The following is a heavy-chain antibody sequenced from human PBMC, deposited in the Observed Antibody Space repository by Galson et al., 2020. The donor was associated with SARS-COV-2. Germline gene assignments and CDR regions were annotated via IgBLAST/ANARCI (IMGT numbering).Heavy chain of an antibody. D-gene: IGHD1-26*01. J-gene: IGHJ4*02. CDR2: IYYSGSA. Sequence: SETLSLTCDVSGGSITTGDYYWSWIRQPPGKGLEWMGYIYYSGSAYYNPSLKSRISMSVDTSKNQFSLKLNSVTAADTAIYYCTRDAFREPFFVDWGQGAQVTVSS. CDR3: TRDAFREPFFVD. CDR1: GGSITTGDYY. V-gene: IGHV4-31*11.